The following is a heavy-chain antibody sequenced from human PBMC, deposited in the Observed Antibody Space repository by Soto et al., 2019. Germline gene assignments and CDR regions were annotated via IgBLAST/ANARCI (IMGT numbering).Heavy chain of an antibody. D-gene: IGHD6-13*01. CDR1: GGSISGNY. CDR3: ANAGSYSGSSGRFVD. V-gene: IGHV4-59*01. Sequence: SETLSLTCNVSGGSISGNYWSWIRQPPGQGLEWIGYIYYSGTTNYNPSLESRVTILVDTSRNQFSLKLTSVTPADTAVYYCANAGSYSGSSGRFVDCGQGSRVT. CDR2: IYYSGTT. J-gene: IGHJ4*02.